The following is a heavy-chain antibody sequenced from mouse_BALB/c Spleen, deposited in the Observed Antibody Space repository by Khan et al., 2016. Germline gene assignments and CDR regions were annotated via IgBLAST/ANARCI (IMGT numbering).Heavy chain of an antibody. Sequence: VELVESGAELVRPGSSVKISCKASGYAFSGYWMNWVKQRPGQGLEWIGQIYPGDGDTNYNGKFKGKATLTADKSSSTAYMQLSSLTSEDSAVYFCAGGTPFASWGQGTLVTVSA. CDR3: AGGTPFAS. CDR2: IYPGDGDT. J-gene: IGHJ3*01. V-gene: IGHV1-80*01. D-gene: IGHD2-14*01. CDR1: GYAFSGYW.